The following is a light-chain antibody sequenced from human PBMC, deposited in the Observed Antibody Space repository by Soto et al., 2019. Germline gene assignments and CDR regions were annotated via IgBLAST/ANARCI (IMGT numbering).Light chain of an antibody. Sequence: QSVLTKPASVSGSPGQSSTISCTGTSSDVGSYNLVSWYQQHPGKAPKLMISEVSKRPSEVSNRFSGSKSGNTASLTISGLQAEDEADYYCCSYAGSSTSVVFGGGTKLTVL. V-gene: IGLV2-23*02. CDR2: EVS. CDR1: SSDVGSYNL. CDR3: CSYAGSSTSVV. J-gene: IGLJ2*01.